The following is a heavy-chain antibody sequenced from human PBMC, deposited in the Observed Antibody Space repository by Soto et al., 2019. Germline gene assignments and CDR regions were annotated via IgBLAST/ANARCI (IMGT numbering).Heavy chain of an antibody. CDR3: ARLSSGSAYYFDY. Sequence: GGSLRLSCAASGFTFSTYSMNWVRQAPGKGLEWVSFISSSSSFTYYADSVKGRFTISRDNAKNSLYLQMNSLRAEDTAVYYCARLSSGSAYYFDYWGQGTLVTVSS. CDR1: GFTFSTYS. J-gene: IGHJ4*02. D-gene: IGHD6-19*01. CDR2: ISSSSSFT. V-gene: IGHV3-21*01.